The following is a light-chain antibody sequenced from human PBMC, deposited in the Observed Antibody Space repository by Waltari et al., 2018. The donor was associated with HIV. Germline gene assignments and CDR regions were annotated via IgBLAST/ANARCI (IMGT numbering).Light chain of an antibody. V-gene: IGLV2-14*01. CDR1: STDVGAYNY. CDR2: QVA. Sequence: QSALTQPASVSGSPGQSITISCTGTSTDVGAYNYVSWYQHPPGKAPKPIIYQVANRPTGIFNRFSGSNSGNTASLTISGLQAEDEATYYCSSYTSSSTSYTISSTWVFGGGTKLTVL. CDR3: SSYTSSSTSYTISSTWV. J-gene: IGLJ3*02.